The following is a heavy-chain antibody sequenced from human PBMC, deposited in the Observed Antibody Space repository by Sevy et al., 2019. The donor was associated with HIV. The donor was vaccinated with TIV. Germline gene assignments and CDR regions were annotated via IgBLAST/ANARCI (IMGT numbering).Heavy chain of an antibody. Sequence: SETLSLTCTVSGDSVRTSNKFWGWIRQPPGKGLEWIGSIHLTLSTFYNPSLKSRVIISEDTSKNEFSLRLTSVRAADKSVYYCARVQERVGSAHGDSTSDLYAGDHYFDRWGLGTLVTVSS. V-gene: IGHV4-39*01. CDR2: IHLTLST. J-gene: IGHJ4*02. D-gene: IGHD3-22*01. CDR3: ARVQERVGSAHGDSTSDLYAGDHYFDR. CDR1: GDSVRTSNKF.